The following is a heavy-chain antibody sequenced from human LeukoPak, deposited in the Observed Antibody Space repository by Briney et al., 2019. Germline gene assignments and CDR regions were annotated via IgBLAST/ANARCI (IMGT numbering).Heavy chain of an antibody. D-gene: IGHD2-15*01. CDR2: ICSNDNNT. Sequence: GGSLRLSCAASGFTFSSYAMNWVRQAPGKGLEWVSAICSNDNNTYYANSVKGRFTISRDNSKNTLSLQLNSLRAEDTAVYYCAKGASSSCYSAPNYWGQGTLVTVSS. V-gene: IGHV3-23*01. J-gene: IGHJ4*02. CDR1: GFTFSSYA. CDR3: AKGASSSCYSAPNY.